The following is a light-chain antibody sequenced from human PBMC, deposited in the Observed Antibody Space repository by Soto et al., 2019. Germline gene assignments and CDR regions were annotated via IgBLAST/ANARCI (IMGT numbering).Light chain of an antibody. CDR3: GAWDDSLSGLV. CDR2: SDD. V-gene: IGLV1-44*01. J-gene: IGLJ3*02. Sequence: QSVLTQPPSASATTGQRVIISCSGSSSNIGKNAVKWYQQFPGTAPKLLIHSDDQRPSGVPDRFSGSKSGTSASLTISGLQSEDEAHYYCGAWDDSLSGLVFGGGTKVTVL. CDR1: SSNIGKNA.